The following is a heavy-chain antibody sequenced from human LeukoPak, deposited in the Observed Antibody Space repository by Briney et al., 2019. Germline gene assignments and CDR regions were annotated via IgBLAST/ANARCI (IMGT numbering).Heavy chain of an antibody. J-gene: IGHJ4*02. D-gene: IGHD6-13*01. V-gene: IGHV3-21*01. CDR3: ARRNRIAAAGTDY. CDR1: GFTFSSYW. Sequence: GGSLRLSCAASGFTFSSYWMSWVRQAPGKGLEWVSSISSSSSYIYYADSVKGRFTISRDNAKNSLYLQMNSLRAEDTAVYYCARRNRIAAAGTDYRGQGTLVTVSS. CDR2: ISSSSSYI.